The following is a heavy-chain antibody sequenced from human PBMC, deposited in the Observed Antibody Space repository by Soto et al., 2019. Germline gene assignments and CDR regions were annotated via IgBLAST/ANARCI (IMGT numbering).Heavy chain of an antibody. CDR3: ARGIVGAILPYDY. D-gene: IGHD1-26*01. V-gene: IGHV4-39*01. CDR2: TSYSGST. Sequence: SETLSLTCTVSGGSISSSSYCWGWIRKPPGKGLEWIGSTSYSGSTYYNPSLKSRVTISVDTSKNQFHLKLTSVTAADTAVYYCARGIVGAILPYDYWGQGTLVAVAS. CDR1: GGSISSSSYC. J-gene: IGHJ4*02.